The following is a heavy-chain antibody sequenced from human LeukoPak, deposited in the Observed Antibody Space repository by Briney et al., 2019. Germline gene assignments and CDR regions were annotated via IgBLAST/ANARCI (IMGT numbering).Heavy chain of an antibody. CDR3: ARGSGLWFGELVAFDI. V-gene: IGHV3-21*01. CDR1: GFTFSSYS. CDR2: ISSSSSYI. D-gene: IGHD3-10*01. J-gene: IGHJ3*02. Sequence: PGGSLRLSCAASGFTFSSYSMNWVRRAPGKGLEWVSSISSSSSYIYYADSVKGRFTISRDNAKNSLYLQMNSLRAEDTAVYYCARGSGLWFGELVAFDIWGQGTMVTVSS.